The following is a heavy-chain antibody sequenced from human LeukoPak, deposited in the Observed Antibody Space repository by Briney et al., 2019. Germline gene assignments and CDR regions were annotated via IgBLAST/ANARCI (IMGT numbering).Heavy chain of an antibody. Sequence: GGSLRLSCAASGFTFSSYWMSWVRQAPGKGLEGVANIKQDGSEKYYVDSVKGRFTMSRDNAKNSAYRQMNSLRAEDTAVYYCARVTTRFTIFGVVVGDYYYMDVWGKGTTVTVSS. J-gene: IGHJ6*03. CDR2: IKQDGSEK. V-gene: IGHV3-7*01. CDR1: GFTFSSYW. CDR3: ARVTTRFTIFGVVVGDYYYMDV. D-gene: IGHD3-3*01.